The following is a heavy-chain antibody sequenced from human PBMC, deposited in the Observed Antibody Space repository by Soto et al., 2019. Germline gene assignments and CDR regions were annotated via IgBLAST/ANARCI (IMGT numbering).Heavy chain of an antibody. CDR1: GGTFSSYA. D-gene: IGHD1-1*01. CDR2: IIPIFGTA. J-gene: IGHJ6*02. V-gene: IGHV1-69*13. CDR3: ARDPLSVQLEPKGYYYYGMDV. Sequence: SVKVSCKASGGTFSSYAISWVRQAPGQGLEWMGGIIPIFGTANYAQKFQGRVTITADESTSTAYMELSSLRSEDTAVYYCARDPLSVQLEPKGYYYYGMDVWGQGTTVTVSS.